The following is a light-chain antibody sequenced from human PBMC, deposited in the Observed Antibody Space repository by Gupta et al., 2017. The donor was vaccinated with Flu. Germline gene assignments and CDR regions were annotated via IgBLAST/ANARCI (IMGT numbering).Light chain of an antibody. CDR1: QSVSSSY. J-gene: IGKJ3*01. V-gene: IGKV3-20*01. CDR3: QQYGDSPL. CDR2: GTS. Sequence: EIVLTQSPGTLSLSPGERATLSCRASQSVSSSYLTWYQQKPGQAPRLLIYGTSTRAPGTPDRFSGSGSGTDFFLTISRLEPEDFAVYYCQQYGDSPLFGPGTKVEIK.